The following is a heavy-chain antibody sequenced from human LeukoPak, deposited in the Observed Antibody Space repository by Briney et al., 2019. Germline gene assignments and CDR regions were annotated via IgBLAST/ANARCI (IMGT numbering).Heavy chain of an antibody. V-gene: IGHV3-9*01. Sequence: GGSLRLSCAASGLTFSSYWMHWVRQAPGKGLEWVSGISWNSGSIGYADSVKGRFTISRDNAKNSLYLQMNSLRAEDTALYYCAKEGFPAYYDILTGYWSVTIMGHDAFDIWGQGTMVTVSS. D-gene: IGHD3-9*01. CDR3: AKEGFPAYYDILTGYWSVTIMGHDAFDI. CDR1: GLTFSSYW. J-gene: IGHJ3*02. CDR2: ISWNSGSI.